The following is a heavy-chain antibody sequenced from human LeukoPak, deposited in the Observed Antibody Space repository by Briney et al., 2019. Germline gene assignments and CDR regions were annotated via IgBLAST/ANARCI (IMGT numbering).Heavy chain of an antibody. V-gene: IGHV4-61*02. D-gene: IGHD3-3*01. CDR2: IYTSGST. J-gene: IGHJ5*02. CDR3: ARDPRRITIFGVVIIGGWFDP. CDR1: GGSISSGSYY. Sequence: SQTLSLTCTVSGGSISSGSYYWSWIRQPAGKGLEWIGRIYTSGSTNYNPSLKSRVTISVDTSKNQFSLKLSSVTAADTAVYYCARDPRRITIFGVVIIGGWFDPWGQGTLVTVSS.